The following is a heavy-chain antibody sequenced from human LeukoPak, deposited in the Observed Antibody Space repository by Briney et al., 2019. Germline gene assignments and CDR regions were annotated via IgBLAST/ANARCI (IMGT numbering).Heavy chain of an antibody. J-gene: IGHJ6*02. D-gene: IGHD6-13*01. V-gene: IGHV4-59*01. Sequence: PSETLSLTCTVSGGSISSYYWSWIRQPPGKGLEWIGYIYYSRSTNYNPSLKSRVTISVDTSKNQFSLKLSSVTAADTAVYYCARGYSSSWPYYYYYGMDVWGQGTTVTVSS. CDR3: ARGYSSSWPYYYYYGMDV. CDR2: IYYSRST. CDR1: GGSISSYY.